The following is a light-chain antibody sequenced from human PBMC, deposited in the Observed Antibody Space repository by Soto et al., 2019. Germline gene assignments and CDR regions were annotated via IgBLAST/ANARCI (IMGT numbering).Light chain of an antibody. CDR2: VAS. J-gene: IGKJ1*01. CDR3: HQYNNFWT. CDR1: QSVSSR. Sequence: EIVMTQSPATLSVSAGERVTLSCRASQSVSSRLAWYHQKPGQSPRLLIYVASTRATGIPARFSGSGSGTEFTLTISSLQSEDFGLYYCHQYNNFWTFGQGTKVDI. V-gene: IGKV3-15*01.